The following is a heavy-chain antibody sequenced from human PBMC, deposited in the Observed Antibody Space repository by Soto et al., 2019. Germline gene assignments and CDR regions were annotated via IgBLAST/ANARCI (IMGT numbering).Heavy chain of an antibody. Sequence: VASVKVSCKASGGTFSSYAISWVRQAPGQGLEWMGGIIPIFGTANYAQKFQGRVTITADKSTSTAYMELSSLRSEDTAVYYCARATGSGTHSIDYWGQGTLVTVSS. V-gene: IGHV1-69*06. CDR3: ARATGSGTHSIDY. D-gene: IGHD1-26*01. J-gene: IGHJ4*02. CDR2: IIPIFGTA. CDR1: GGTFSSYA.